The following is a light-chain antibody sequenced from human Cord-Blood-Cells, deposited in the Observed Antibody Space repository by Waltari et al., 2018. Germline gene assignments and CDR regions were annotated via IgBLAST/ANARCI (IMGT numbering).Light chain of an antibody. CDR2: DAS. CDR3: QQYNSYSPYT. V-gene: IGKV1-5*01. Sequence: DIQMTQSPSTLSASVGARVPITCRASQSISSWLAWYQQKPGKAPKLLIYDASSLESGVPSRFSGSGSGTEFTLTISSLQPDDFATYYCQQYNSYSPYTFGQGTKLEIK. J-gene: IGKJ2*01. CDR1: QSISSW.